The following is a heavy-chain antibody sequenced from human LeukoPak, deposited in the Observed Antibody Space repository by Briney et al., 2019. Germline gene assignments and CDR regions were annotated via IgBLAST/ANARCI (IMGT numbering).Heavy chain of an antibody. CDR2: ISYDGSNK. CDR3: AKDRSPMVNYFDY. D-gene: IGHD3-10*01. CDR1: GFTFSSYG. J-gene: IGHJ4*02. Sequence: GGSLRLSCAASGFTFSSYGMHWVRQAPGKWLEWVAVISYDGSNKYYADSVKGRFTISRDNSKNTLYLQMNSLRAEDTAVYYCAKDRSPMVNYFDYWGQGTLVTVSS. V-gene: IGHV3-30*18.